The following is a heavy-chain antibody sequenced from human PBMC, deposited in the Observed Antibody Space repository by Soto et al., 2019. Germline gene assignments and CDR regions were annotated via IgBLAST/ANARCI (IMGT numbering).Heavy chain of an antibody. CDR2: ISYDGSNK. Sequence: QVQLVESGGGVVQPGRSLRLSCAASGFTFSSYAMHWVRQAPGKGLEWVAVISYDGSNKYYADSVKGRFTISRDNSKNTLYLQMNSLRAEDTAVYYCARDTNYYDSSGYYFAGAFDIWGQGTMVTVSS. D-gene: IGHD3-22*01. CDR1: GFTFSSYA. J-gene: IGHJ3*02. V-gene: IGHV3-30-3*01. CDR3: ARDTNYYDSSGYYFAGAFDI.